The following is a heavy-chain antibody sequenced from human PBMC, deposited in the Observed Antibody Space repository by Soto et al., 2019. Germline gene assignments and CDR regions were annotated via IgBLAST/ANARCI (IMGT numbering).Heavy chain of an antibody. CDR1: GYTFTSYA. CDR2: INAGNGNT. Sequence: ASVKVSCKASGYTFTSYAMHWVRQAPGQRLEWMGWINAGNGNTKYSQKFQGRVTITRDTSASTAYMELSSLRSEDTAVYYCARDYYDSSGYNEDGPFDPWGQGTLVTVSS. D-gene: IGHD3-22*01. J-gene: IGHJ5*02. CDR3: ARDYYDSSGYNEDGPFDP. V-gene: IGHV1-3*01.